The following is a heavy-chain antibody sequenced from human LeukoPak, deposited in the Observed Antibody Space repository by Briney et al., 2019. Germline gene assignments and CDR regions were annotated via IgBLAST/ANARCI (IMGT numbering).Heavy chain of an antibody. Sequence: SETLSLTCTVSGGSISSGTYYWPWIRQPAGKGLEWIGRIYSSGSISYNPSLDSRVRISIDTSKNQFSLKLRSVTAADPARYYCARDGRSGYWDYFDKWAEGAVVTVSS. J-gene: IGHJ4*02. CDR3: ARDGRSGYWDYFDK. CDR1: GGSISSGTYY. CDR2: IYSSGSI. D-gene: IGHD3-3*01. V-gene: IGHV4-61*02.